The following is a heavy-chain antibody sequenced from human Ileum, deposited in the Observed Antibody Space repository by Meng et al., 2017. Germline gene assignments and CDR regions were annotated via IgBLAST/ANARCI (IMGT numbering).Heavy chain of an antibody. CDR3: ARRTGEVDLLDY. J-gene: IGHJ4*02. Sequence: QVQLQQCVAGLVKPSETLSLMCTVSGGSISSSSHCCDWIRQPPGKGLEWIGSICYSGNTYYNPSLKSRVSMSVDTSKKQISLKLNSVTAADTAVYYCARRTGEVDLLDYLGQGTLVTVSS. CDR1: GGSISSSSHC. V-gene: IGHV4-39*01. D-gene: IGHD7-27*01. CDR2: ICYSGNT.